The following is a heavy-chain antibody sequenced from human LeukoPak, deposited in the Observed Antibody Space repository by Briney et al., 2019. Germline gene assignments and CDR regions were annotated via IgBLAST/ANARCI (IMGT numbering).Heavy chain of an antibody. CDR3: AKDWNRYCSGGSCFAYFDY. J-gene: IGHJ4*02. CDR2: ISYDGSNK. V-gene: IGHV3-30*18. Sequence: GGSLRLSCAASGFTFSSYGMHWVHQAPGKGLEWVAVISYDGSNKYYADSVKGRFTISRDNSKNTLYLQMNSLRAEDTAVYYCAKDWNRYCSGGSCFAYFDYWGQGTLVTVSS. CDR1: GFTFSSYG. D-gene: IGHD2-15*01.